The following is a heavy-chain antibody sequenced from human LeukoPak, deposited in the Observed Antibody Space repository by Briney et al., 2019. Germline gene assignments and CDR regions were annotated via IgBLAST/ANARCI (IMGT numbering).Heavy chain of an antibody. J-gene: IGHJ4*02. V-gene: IGHV3-74*01. Sequence: QPGGSLRLSCAASGFTFSSYWMHWVRQAPGKGPVWVSRLNTDGSSTYYADSVKGRFTISRDNAKNTLYLQMNSLRAEDTAVFYCARGGGNWNFDYWGQGTLVTVSS. D-gene: IGHD1-1*01. CDR3: ARGGGNWNFDY. CDR2: LNTDGSST. CDR1: GFTFSSYW.